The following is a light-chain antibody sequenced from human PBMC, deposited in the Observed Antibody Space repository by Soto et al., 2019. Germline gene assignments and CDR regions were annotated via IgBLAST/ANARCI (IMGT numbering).Light chain of an antibody. CDR1: QRFASLS. V-gene: IGKV3-20*01. J-gene: IGKJ1*01. Sequence: EIVVTPSPDTLPLSPGKSATLSCRASQRFASLSLAWYQLKHDQAPRLLIFGPSSRASGIPDRFRGSGSGTDFTLTISRLEPEDFALYYGQHYGDSSWTFGEGTRVDIK. CDR3: QHYGDSSWT. CDR2: GPS.